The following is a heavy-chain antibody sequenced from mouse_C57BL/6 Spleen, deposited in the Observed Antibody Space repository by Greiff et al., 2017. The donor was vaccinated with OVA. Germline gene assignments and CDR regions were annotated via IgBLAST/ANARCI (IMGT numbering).Heavy chain of an antibody. Sequence: EVMLVDSGGDLVKPGGSLKLSCAASGFTFSSYGMSWVRQTPDKRLEWVATISSGGSYTYYPDSVKGRFTISRDNAKNTLYLQMSSLKSEDTAMYYCARQDYYGSSFDYWGQGTTLTVSS. J-gene: IGHJ2*01. V-gene: IGHV5-6*01. CDR2: ISSGGSYT. D-gene: IGHD1-1*01. CDR1: GFTFSSYG. CDR3: ARQDYYGSSFDY.